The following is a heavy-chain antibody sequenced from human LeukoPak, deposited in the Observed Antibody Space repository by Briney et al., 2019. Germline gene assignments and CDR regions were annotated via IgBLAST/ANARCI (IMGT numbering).Heavy chain of an antibody. CDR2: ISGSGGST. CDR1: GFTFDDYT. J-gene: IGHJ3*02. CDR3: CRLIEGTTGDAFDI. Sequence: GGSLRLSCAASGFTFDDYTMHWVRQAPGKGLEWVSAISGSGGSTYYADSVKGRFTISRDNSKNTLYLQMNSLKTEDTAVYYCCRLIEGTTGDAFDIWGQGTMVTVSS. D-gene: IGHD1-26*01. V-gene: IGHV3-23*01.